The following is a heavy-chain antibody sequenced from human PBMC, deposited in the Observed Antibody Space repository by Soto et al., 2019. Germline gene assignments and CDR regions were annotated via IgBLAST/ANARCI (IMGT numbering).Heavy chain of an antibody. D-gene: IGHD5-12*01. CDR1: GYTFTSYA. J-gene: IGHJ6*01. V-gene: IGHV1-3*01. CDR2: INAGNGNT. Sequence: QVQLVQSGAEVKKPGASVKVSCKASGYTFTSYAMHWVRQAPGQRLEWMGWINAGNGNTKYSQKFQGRVTITRDTXVSXAXGELSSLRSEDTAGYYCASAAPMATGANYSAYGMHVWGQGTTVTVAS. CDR3: ASAAPMATGANYSAYGMHV.